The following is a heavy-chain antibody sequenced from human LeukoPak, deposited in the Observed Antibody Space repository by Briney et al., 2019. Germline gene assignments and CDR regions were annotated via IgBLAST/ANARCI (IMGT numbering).Heavy chain of an antibody. V-gene: IGHV3-7*01. CDR2: IKQDGSEK. J-gene: IGHJ6*04. CDR3: AKDRIAVAGTANLPLGV. D-gene: IGHD6-19*01. CDR1: GFTFSSYW. Sequence: GGSLRLSCAASGFTFSSYWMSWVRQAPGKGLEWVANIKQDGSEKYYVDSVKGRFTISRDNAKNSLYLQMNSLRAEDTAVYYCAKDRIAVAGTANLPLGVWGKGTTVTISS.